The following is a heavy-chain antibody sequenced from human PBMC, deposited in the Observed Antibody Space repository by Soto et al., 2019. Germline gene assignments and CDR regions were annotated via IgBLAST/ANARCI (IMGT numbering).Heavy chain of an antibody. CDR1: GDSVSSVTAT. J-gene: IGHJ2*01. CDR2: TYYRSKWYY. V-gene: IGHV6-1*01. D-gene: IGHD6-19*01. CDR3: ARDGSGFHWYFDV. Sequence: QVQLQQSGPGLVKPSQTLSLMCDISGDSVSSVTATWSWIRQSPSRGLGWLGRTYYRSKWYYDYEVSVKSRIVITPNTSKHQLTLDLNSVTPEDTAVYFCARDGSGFHWYFDVWGRGTLVTVSS.